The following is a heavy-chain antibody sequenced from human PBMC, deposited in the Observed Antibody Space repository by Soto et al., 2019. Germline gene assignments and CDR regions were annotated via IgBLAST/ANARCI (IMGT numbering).Heavy chain of an antibody. Sequence: ASVKVSCKASGYTFTGYYMHWVRQAPGQGLEWMGWINPNSGGTNYAQKFQGRVTMTRDTSINTAYMELSRLRSDDTAVYYCARDSQYDFWSGYSFDYWGQGTLVTVSS. CDR2: INPNSGGT. J-gene: IGHJ4*02. CDR3: ARDSQYDFWSGYSFDY. CDR1: GYTFTGYY. D-gene: IGHD3-3*01. V-gene: IGHV1-2*02.